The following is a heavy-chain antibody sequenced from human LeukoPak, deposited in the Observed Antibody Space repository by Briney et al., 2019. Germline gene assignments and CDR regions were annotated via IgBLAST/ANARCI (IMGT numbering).Heavy chain of an antibody. CDR2: IYYSGST. V-gene: IGHV4-59*01. Sequence: PSETLSLTCTVSGGSISSYYWSWIRQPPGKGLEWIGYIYYSGSTNYNPSLKSRVTISVDTSKNQFSLKLSSVTAADTAVYYCARGGPDTAMVDDAFDIWGQGTMVTVSS. CDR1: GGSISSYY. J-gene: IGHJ3*02. D-gene: IGHD5-18*01. CDR3: ARGGPDTAMVDDAFDI.